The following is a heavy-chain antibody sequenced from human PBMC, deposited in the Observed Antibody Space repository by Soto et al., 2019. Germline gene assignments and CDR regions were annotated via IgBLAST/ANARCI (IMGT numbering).Heavy chain of an antibody. D-gene: IGHD3-3*01. CDR3: ARDSSYDFWSGYLVPWFDP. Sequence: QSGGSLRLSCAASGFTFSSYWMSWVRQAPGKGLEWVANIKQDGSEKYYVDSVKGRFTISRDNAKNSLYLQMNSLRAEDTAVYYCARDSSYDFWSGYLVPWFDPWGQGTLVTVS. CDR1: GFTFSSYW. CDR2: IKQDGSEK. V-gene: IGHV3-7*01. J-gene: IGHJ5*02.